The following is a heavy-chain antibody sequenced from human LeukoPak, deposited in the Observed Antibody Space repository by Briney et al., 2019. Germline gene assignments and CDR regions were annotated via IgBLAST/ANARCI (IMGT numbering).Heavy chain of an antibody. CDR1: GLKFSDAW. J-gene: IGHJ4*02. CDR2: IKNKANSYIT. D-gene: IGHD1-26*01. Sequence: GGSLRLSCEASGLKFSDAWMNWVRQAPGKGLEWVGRIKNKANSYITQYAASMEGRLTISRDDSKNSLYLQMSSLKTEDTAMYYCASIRGTLGYWGQGTVVTVSS. V-gene: IGHV3-72*01. CDR3: ASIRGTLGY.